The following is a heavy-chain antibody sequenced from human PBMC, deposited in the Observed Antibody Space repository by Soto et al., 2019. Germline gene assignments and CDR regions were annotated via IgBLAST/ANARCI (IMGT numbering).Heavy chain of an antibody. D-gene: IGHD3-22*01. CDR1: GFTFSSYG. CDR3: AKQGYYYDSSGRPFDY. J-gene: IGHJ4*02. Sequence: QVQLVESGGGVVQPGRSLRLSCAASGFTFSSYGMHWVRQAPGKGLEWVAVISYDGSNKYYADSVKGRFTISRDNSKNTLYRQMNSLRAEDTAVYYCAKQGYYYDSSGRPFDYWGQGTLVTVSS. CDR2: ISYDGSNK. V-gene: IGHV3-30*18.